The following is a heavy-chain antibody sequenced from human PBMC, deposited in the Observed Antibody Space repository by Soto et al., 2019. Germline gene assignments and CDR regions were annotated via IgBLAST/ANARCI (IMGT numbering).Heavy chain of an antibody. CDR1: GGSFSGYY. CDR3: ARDPNQPPGP. D-gene: IGHD2-2*01. CDR2: INQSGNT. J-gene: IGHJ5*02. Sequence: PSETLSLTCAVYGGSFSGYYWRSIRQPPGKGLEWIGEINQSGNTNYNPSLKSRVTTSVDTSKNQFSLKLSSVTAADTAVYYCARDPNQPPGPWGQGSLVTASS. V-gene: IGHV4-34*01.